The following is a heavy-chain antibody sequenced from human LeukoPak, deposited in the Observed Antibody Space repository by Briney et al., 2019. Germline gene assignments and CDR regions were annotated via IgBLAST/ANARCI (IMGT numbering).Heavy chain of an antibody. CDR1: GFKFSDYF. J-gene: IGHJ3*02. CDR2: IRNSGGYT. V-gene: IGHV3-11*06. CDR3: ARGWELPDAFDI. D-gene: IGHD1-26*01. Sequence: GGSLRLSCAASGFKFSDYFMSWIRQAPGKGLEWVSYIRNSGGYTNYADSVKGRFTIFRDNAKNSLYLQMNSLRAEDTAVYYCARGWELPDAFDIWGQGTMVTVSS.